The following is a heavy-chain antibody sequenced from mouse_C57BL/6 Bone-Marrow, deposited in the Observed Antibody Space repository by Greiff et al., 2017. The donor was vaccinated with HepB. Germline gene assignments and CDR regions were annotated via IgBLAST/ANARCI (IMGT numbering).Heavy chain of an antibody. CDR3: ARAEDLVYWYFDV. V-gene: IGHV1-64*01. CDR1: GYTFTSYW. Sequence: QVQLQQPGAELVKPGASVKLSCKASGYTFTSYWMHWVKQRPGQGLEWIGMIHPNSGSTNYNEKFKSKATLTVDKSSSTAYMQLSSLTSEDSAVYYCARAEDLVYWYFDVWGTGTTVTVSS. D-gene: IGHD5-1*01. J-gene: IGHJ1*03. CDR2: IHPNSGST.